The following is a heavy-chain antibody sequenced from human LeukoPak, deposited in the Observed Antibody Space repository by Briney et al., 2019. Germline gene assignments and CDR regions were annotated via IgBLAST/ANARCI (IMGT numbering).Heavy chain of an antibody. J-gene: IGHJ4*02. D-gene: IGHD6-13*01. CDR2: IYYNGGT. CDR1: GGSISNYY. V-gene: IGHV4-59*08. Sequence: SETLSLTCTVSGGSISNYYWSWIRQPPGKGLEWIGYIYYNGGTNYNPSLKSRVTMSVDTSKNQFSLNLSSVTAADTAVYYCARQGRYMAAAGTPNFDYWGQGTLVTVSS. CDR3: ARQGRYMAAAGTPNFDY.